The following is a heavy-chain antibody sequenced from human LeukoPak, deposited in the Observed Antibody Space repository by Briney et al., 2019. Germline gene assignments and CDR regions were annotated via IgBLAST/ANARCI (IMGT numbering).Heavy chain of an antibody. J-gene: IGHJ1*01. CDR2: INHSGGT. D-gene: IGHD6-19*01. CDR1: GGSFSGYY. V-gene: IGHV4-34*01. CDR3: ARGTVAGRRGDFQH. Sequence: SDTLSLTCAVYGGSFSGYYWSWIRQPPGKGLEWIGEINHSGGTNYNPSLKSRVTISVDTSKNQFSLKLSSVTAADTAVYYCARGTVAGRRGDFQHWGQGTLVTVSS.